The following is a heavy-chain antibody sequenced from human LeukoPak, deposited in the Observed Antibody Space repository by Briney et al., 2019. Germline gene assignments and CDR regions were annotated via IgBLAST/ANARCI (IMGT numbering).Heavy chain of an antibody. Sequence: GGSLRLSCAASGFTFSRYWVSWVRQAPGKGLEWVANIKEDGSVKYYVESVKGRFTISRDNAKNSLYLQMNSLRAEDTAVYCCAASITMFDYWGEGTLVTVSS. V-gene: IGHV3-7*02. CDR3: AASITMFDY. CDR1: GFTFSRYW. J-gene: IGHJ4*02. D-gene: IGHD3-10*01. CDR2: IKEDGSVK.